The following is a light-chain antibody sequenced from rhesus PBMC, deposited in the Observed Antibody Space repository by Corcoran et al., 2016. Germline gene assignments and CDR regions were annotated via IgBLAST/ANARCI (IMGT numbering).Light chain of an antibody. CDR1: QGITND. V-gene: IGKV1-33*02. CDR2: AAS. Sequence: DIQMTQSPSSLSASVGDRVTITCRASQGITNDLAWYQQKPGETPKLLISAASSLQRGIPSRFSGSGSGTDFTLTSSSLQSEDFATYYCQHDYSTTYSFGQGTKVEIK. J-gene: IGKJ2*01. CDR3: QHDYSTTYS.